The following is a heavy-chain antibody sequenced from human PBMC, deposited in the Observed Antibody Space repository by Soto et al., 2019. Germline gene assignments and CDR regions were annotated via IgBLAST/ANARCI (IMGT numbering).Heavy chain of an antibody. CDR3: ARGGRFGELPHWFDP. Sequence: AVKVSCNTAGVTFSSYAISWVRQAPGQGLEWMGGIIPIFGTANYAQKFQGRVTITADESTSTAYMELSSLRSEDTAVYYCARGGRFGELPHWFDPWGQGTLVTVSS. CDR1: GVTFSSYA. J-gene: IGHJ5*02. CDR2: IIPIFGTA. V-gene: IGHV1-69*13. D-gene: IGHD3-10*01.